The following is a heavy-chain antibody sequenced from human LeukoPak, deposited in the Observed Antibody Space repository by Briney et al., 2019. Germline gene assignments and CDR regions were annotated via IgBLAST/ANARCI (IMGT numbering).Heavy chain of an antibody. CDR2: IYSGGTT. J-gene: IGHJ4*02. CDR1: GFTVSSNY. V-gene: IGHV3-53*01. Sequence: HPGGSLRLSCAASGFTVSSNYMSWVRQAPGKGLEWVSVIYSGGTTYYADSVKGRFTISRDNSKSTLYLQLNSLRAEDTAVYYCARSGSYTRFDYWGQGTLVTVSS. CDR3: ARSGSYTRFDY. D-gene: IGHD1-26*01.